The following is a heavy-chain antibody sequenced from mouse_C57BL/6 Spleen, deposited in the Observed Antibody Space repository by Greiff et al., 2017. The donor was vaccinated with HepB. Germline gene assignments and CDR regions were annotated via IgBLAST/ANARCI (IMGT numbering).Heavy chain of an antibody. Sequence: QVQLQQSGPELVKPGASVKISCKASGYTFTDYYINWVKPRPGQGLEWIGWIFPGSGSTYYNEKFKGKATLTVDKSSSTAYMLLSSLTSEDSAVYFCAREGANWGRRGFAYWGQGTLVTVSA. V-gene: IGHV1-75*01. J-gene: IGHJ3*01. CDR2: IFPGSGST. CDR3: AREGANWGRRGFAY. D-gene: IGHD4-1*01. CDR1: GYTFTDYY.